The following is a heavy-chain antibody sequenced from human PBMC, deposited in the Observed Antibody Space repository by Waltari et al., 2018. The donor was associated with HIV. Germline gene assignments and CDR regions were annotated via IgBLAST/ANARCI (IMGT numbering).Heavy chain of an antibody. CDR2: TYWDSDV. D-gene: IGHD2-15*01. CDR1: DVSLATSGVA. V-gene: IGHV2-5*02. J-gene: IGHJ1*01. CDR3: ALRTVVHSCQGAEYCNQ. Sequence: QIALKESGPALVKPAQTLTLTCTLSDVSLATSGVAVGWIRQAPGQALEWPALTYWDSDVRYSPSLSARLTSSADSLNSQVVLDVTDVDPRDTAIYFCALRTVVHSCQGAEYCNQWGQGILVTVSS.